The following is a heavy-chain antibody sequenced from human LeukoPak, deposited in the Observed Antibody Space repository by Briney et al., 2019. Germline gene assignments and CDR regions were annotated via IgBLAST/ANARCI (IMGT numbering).Heavy chain of an antibody. J-gene: IGHJ5*02. CDR2: IIPIFGTA. CDR1: GYTFTSYG. D-gene: IGHD2-2*01. Sequence: SVKVSCKASGYTFTSYGISWVRQAPGQGLEWMGGIIPIFGTAIYAHKFQGRVTITADKSTSTAYMELSSLRSEDTAVYYCARARVPADLFDPWGQGTLVTVSS. CDR3: ARARVPADLFDP. V-gene: IGHV1-69*06.